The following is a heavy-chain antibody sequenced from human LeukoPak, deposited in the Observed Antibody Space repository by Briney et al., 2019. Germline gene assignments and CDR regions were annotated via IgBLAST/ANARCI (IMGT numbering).Heavy chain of an antibody. D-gene: IGHD6-19*01. CDR2: IRNDGSNK. CDR3: AKAGGVQWLVRGDAFDI. Sequence: GGSLRLSCVASGFTFSSYGMNWVRQAPGKGLEWVAFIRNDGSNKYYADSVKGRFTISRDNSKNTLYLQMNSLRAEDTAVYYCAKAGGVQWLVRGDAFDIWGQGTMVTVSS. CDR1: GFTFSSYG. J-gene: IGHJ3*02. V-gene: IGHV3-30*02.